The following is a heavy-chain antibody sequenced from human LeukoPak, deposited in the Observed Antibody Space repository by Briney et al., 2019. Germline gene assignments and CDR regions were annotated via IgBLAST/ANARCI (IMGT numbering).Heavy chain of an antibody. D-gene: IGHD4-11*01. CDR1: GFSFSNYG. J-gene: IGHJ4*02. V-gene: IGHV3-23*01. CDR3: AKVAATTVSFDY. Sequence: GGSLTLSCAASGFSFSNYGMSWVRQAPGKGLEWVSGISGSGGSTYYADAVKGRFTISRDNSKNTLYLQMNSLRAEDTAVYYCAKVAATTVSFDYWGQGTLVTVSS. CDR2: ISGSGGST.